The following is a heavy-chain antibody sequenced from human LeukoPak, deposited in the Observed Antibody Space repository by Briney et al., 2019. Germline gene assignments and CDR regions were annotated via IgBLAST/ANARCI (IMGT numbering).Heavy chain of an antibody. D-gene: IGHD6-13*01. CDR2: IYTSGST. CDR3: ARGLGLVAAGIY. Sequence: SQTLSLTCTVSGGSINSGSYYWSWIRQPAGKGLEWIGRIYTSGSTNYNPSLKSRVTMSVDTSKNQFSLKLSSVTAADTAVYYCARGLGLVAAGIYWGQGTLVTVSS. J-gene: IGHJ4*02. CDR1: GGSINSGSYY. V-gene: IGHV4-61*02.